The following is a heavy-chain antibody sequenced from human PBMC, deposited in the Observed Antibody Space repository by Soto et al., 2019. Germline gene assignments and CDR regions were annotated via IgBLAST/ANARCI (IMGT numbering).Heavy chain of an antibody. D-gene: IGHD3-3*01. CDR1: GGSISSYY. J-gene: IGHJ6*02. V-gene: IGHV4-59*01. CDR3: ARDPGHDFWSGYPGPFYYYYGMDV. Sequence: PSETLSLTCTVSGGSISSYYWSWIRQPPGKGLEWIGYIYYSGSTNYNPSLKSRVTISVDTSKNQFSLKLSSVTAADTAVYYCARDPGHDFWSGYPGPFYYYYGMDVWGQGTTVTVSS. CDR2: IYYSGST.